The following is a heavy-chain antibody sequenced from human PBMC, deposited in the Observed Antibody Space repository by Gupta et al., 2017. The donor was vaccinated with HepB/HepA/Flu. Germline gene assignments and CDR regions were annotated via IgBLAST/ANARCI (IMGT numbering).Heavy chain of an antibody. CDR2: SRNKDNSSRT. V-gene: IGHV3-72*01. Sequence: EVQLVESGGGVVQPGGSLRLSCAASGFTFSDHYMDWVRQAPGKGLEGGGSSRNKDNSSRTQYAAAVKGRFIISRDDAKNSLYLQMKRLTTEDTAVYYYAAPARTGTRGWGYGGQGTMVTVYS. CDR3: AAPARTGTRGWGY. CDR1: GFTFSDHY. J-gene: IGHJ4*02. D-gene: IGHD1-7*01.